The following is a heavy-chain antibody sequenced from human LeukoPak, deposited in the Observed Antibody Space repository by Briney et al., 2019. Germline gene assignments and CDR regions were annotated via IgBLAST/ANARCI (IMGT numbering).Heavy chain of an antibody. CDR3: ARPTSRSGYEFDI. Sequence: SETLSLTCTVSGGSISSYYWSWIRQPPGKGLEWIGYIYYSGSTNYNPSLKSRVTISVDTSKNQFSLKLSSVTAADTAVYYCARPTSRSGYEFDIWGQGTMVTVSS. CDR2: IYYSGST. V-gene: IGHV4-59*01. J-gene: IGHJ3*02. D-gene: IGHD5-12*01. CDR1: GGSISSYY.